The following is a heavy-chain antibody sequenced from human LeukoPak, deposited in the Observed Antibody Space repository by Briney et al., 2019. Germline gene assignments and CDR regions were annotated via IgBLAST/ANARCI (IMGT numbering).Heavy chain of an antibody. CDR3: ARHPLDIVVVPAAISDYYFDY. CDR2: IYYSGST. Sequence: SKTLSLTCTVSGGSISSYYWGWIRQPPGKGLEWIGSIYYSGSTYYNPSLKSRVTISVDTSKNQFSLKLSSVTAADTAVYYCARHPLDIVVVPAAISDYYFDYWGQGTLVTVSS. V-gene: IGHV4-39*01. D-gene: IGHD2-2*02. CDR1: GGSISSYY. J-gene: IGHJ4*02.